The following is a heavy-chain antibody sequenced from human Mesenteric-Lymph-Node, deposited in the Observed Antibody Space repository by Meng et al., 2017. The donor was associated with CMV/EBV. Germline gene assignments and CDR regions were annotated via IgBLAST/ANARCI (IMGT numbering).Heavy chain of an antibody. CDR2: ISSSSSYI. CDR1: GGTFSSYA. Sequence: SCKASGGTFSSYAISWVRQAPGKGLEWVSSISSSSSYIYYADSVKGRFTISRDNAKNSLYLQMNSLRAEDTAVYYCARGPLPRYYYYGMDVWGQGTTVTVSS. J-gene: IGHJ6*02. V-gene: IGHV3-21*01. CDR3: ARGPLPRYYYYGMDV.